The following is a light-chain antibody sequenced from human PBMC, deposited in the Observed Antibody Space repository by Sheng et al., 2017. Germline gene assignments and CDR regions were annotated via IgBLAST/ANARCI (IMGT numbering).Light chain of an antibody. V-gene: IGKV3D-20*02. CDR1: QSVTSNY. Sequence: EIVLTQSPGTLSLSPGERATLSCRASQSVTSNYLAWYQQKPGQAPRLVIYGASNRATGIPDRFSGSGSGTDFTLSISRLEPEDFAVYYCQQRSTWPLSFGGGTKVEI. J-gene: IGKJ4*01. CDR2: GAS. CDR3: QQRSTWPLS.